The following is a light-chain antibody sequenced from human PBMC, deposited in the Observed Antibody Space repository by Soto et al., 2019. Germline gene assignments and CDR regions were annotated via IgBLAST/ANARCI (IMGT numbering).Light chain of an antibody. CDR1: QSITIY. V-gene: IGKV1-39*01. CDR2: GAS. CDR3: QQTYSAPRT. Sequence: DIQTTHSPSSLSASVGDRVTISCRASQSITIYLNWYQQTPGKAPRLLIYGASTLQTGVPSRFSGSGSMTDSTLTISNLQPEDFATYYCQQTYSAPRTFGPGTKVDI. J-gene: IGKJ1*01.